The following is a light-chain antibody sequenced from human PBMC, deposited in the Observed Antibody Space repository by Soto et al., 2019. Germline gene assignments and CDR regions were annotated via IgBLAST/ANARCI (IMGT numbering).Light chain of an antibody. CDR2: GAS. V-gene: IGKV3-20*01. J-gene: IGKJ1*01. Sequence: EIVLTQSPGTLSLSPGERATLSCRASQSVSNNYLAWYQQKPGQAPRLLLYGASNRATGIPDRSSGSVSGTVFTLTTIRVEADDFAVYYCPQYGCLFTFGQGTTVAIK. CDR3: PQYGCLFT. CDR1: QSVSNNY.